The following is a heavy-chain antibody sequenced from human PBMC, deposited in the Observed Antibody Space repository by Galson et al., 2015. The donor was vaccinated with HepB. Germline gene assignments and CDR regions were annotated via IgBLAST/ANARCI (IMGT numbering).Heavy chain of an antibody. CDR1: GFIFSNSA. CDR2: ISYDGISQ. V-gene: IGHV3-30*18. D-gene: IGHD3-9*01. CDR3: AKGSGFDWLLEPSYLDY. J-gene: IGHJ4*02. Sequence: SLRLSCAASGFIFSNSAMHWVRQAPGKGLEWVALISYDGISQYYADSVKGRFTISRDNSRDTLYVQMNSLRVEDTAVYYCAKGSGFDWLLEPSYLDYWGQGTLVAVSS.